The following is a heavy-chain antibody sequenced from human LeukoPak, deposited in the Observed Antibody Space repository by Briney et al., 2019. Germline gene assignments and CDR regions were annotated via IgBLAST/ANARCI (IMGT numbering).Heavy chain of an antibody. D-gene: IGHD3-3*01. J-gene: IGHJ5*02. CDR3: AGYNYDFWSGYSKWFDP. CDR2: INHSGST. V-gene: IGHV4-34*01. Sequence: SETLSLTCAVYGGSFSGYYWSWIRQPPGKGLEWIGEINHSGSTNYNPSLKSRVTISVDTSKNQFSLKLSSVTAADTAVYYCAGYNYDFWSGYSKWFDPWGQGTLVTVSS. CDR1: GGSFSGYY.